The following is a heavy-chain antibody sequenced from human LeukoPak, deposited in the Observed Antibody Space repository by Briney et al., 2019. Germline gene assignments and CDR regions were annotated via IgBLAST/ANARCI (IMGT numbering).Heavy chain of an antibody. J-gene: IGHJ6*02. CDR2: ISGSNSTI. D-gene: IGHD3-16*01. Sequence: PGGSLRLSCAASGFSFRSYNMNWVRQAPGKGLEWVSYISGSNSTIYYADSVKGRFTISRDNAKNSLYLQMNSLRAEDTAVYYCARDRLLRSASYYYGMDVWGQGTTVTVSS. V-gene: IGHV3-48*04. CDR3: ARDRLLRSASYYYGMDV. CDR1: GFSFRSYN.